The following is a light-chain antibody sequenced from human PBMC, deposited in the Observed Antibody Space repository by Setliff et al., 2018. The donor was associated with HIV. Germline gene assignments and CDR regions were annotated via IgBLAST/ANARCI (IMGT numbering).Light chain of an antibody. CDR3: SSYAITNTLP. J-gene: IGLJ1*01. CDR2: EVR. CDR1: SRDVGGYNY. V-gene: IGLV2-14*01. Sequence: QSVLTQPASVPGSPGQSITISCTGTSRDVGGYNYVSWYQQHPGKAPKLIIYEVRNRPSGVSSHFSGSKSGNTASLTISGLQTEDEADYYCSSYAITNTLPFGTGTKV.